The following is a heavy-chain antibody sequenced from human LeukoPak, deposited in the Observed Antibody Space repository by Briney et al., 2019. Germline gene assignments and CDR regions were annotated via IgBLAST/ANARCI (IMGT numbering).Heavy chain of an antibody. D-gene: IGHD3-10*01. J-gene: IGHJ3*01. V-gene: IGHV3-11*03. CDR1: GFPFRDYY. CDR3: ARSRGFHSMDSLPV. Sequence: GGSLRLSCAASGFPFRDYYMSWVRQAPGKGLEWLSYISSSDTYTYYADSVRGRFSISRDNANNSLFLHMNSLRAEDAAVYFCARSRGFHSMDSLPVWGQGTIVIVSS. CDR2: ISSSDTYT.